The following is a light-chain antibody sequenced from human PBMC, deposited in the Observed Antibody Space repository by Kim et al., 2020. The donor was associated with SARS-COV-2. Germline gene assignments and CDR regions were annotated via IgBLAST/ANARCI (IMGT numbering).Light chain of an antibody. J-gene: IGKJ2*01. V-gene: IGKV3-20*01. CDR1: QSVSSSY. CDR2: GAS. Sequence: FSPGRRATLSCRASQSVSSSYLAWYQPKPGQTPRLLIYGASSRATGIPDRFSGSGSWTDFNLTISRLEPEDFAVYYCQKYGSSLYTFGHGTKLEIK. CDR3: QKYGSSLYT.